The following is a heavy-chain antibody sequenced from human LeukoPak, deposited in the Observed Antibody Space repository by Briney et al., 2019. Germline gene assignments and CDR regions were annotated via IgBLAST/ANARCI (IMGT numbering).Heavy chain of an antibody. J-gene: IGHJ6*03. V-gene: IGHV4-59*08. Sequence: SETLSLTCTVSGGSISSYYWSWIRQPPGKGLEWIGYMYYSGSTNYNPSLKSRVTISVDTSKNQFSLKLSSVTAADTAVYYCARQQVLLWFGEPNYYYYMDVWGKGTTVTISS. CDR3: ARQQVLLWFGEPNYYYYMDV. D-gene: IGHD3-10*01. CDR2: MYYSGST. CDR1: GGSISSYY.